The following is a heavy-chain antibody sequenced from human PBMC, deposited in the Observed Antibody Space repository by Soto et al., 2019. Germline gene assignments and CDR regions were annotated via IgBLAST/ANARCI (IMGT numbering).Heavy chain of an antibody. V-gene: IGHV1-69*12. D-gene: IGHD3-22*01. J-gene: IGHJ6*02. CDR3: ARGDATKIVVTTYYALDV. CDR2: IIPVFGTP. Sequence: QVQLVKSGAEVKKPGSSVKVSCKASGGSLSNYGISWVRQAPGQGLDWMGAIIPVFGTPNYAQKFQDRVTITADEFTTTVYMEVSSLIFEVTAVYYCARGDATKIVVTTYYALDVWDQGTTVTVSS. CDR1: GGSLSNYG.